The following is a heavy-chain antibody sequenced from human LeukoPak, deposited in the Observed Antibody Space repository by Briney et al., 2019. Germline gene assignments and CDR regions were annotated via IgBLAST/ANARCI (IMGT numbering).Heavy chain of an antibody. V-gene: IGHV4-59*08. J-gene: IGHJ6*02. CDR1: GGSISSHY. Sequence: PSETLSLTCTVSGGSISSHYWSWIRQPPGKGLEWIGYIYYSGSTTYTPSLKSRVTISLDTSKNQFSLKLSSVTAADTAVYYCARFKDDFWSGSRSYYFSGMEVWGQGTKVTVSS. CDR2: IYYSGST. CDR3: ARFKDDFWSGSRSYYFSGMEV. D-gene: IGHD3-3*01.